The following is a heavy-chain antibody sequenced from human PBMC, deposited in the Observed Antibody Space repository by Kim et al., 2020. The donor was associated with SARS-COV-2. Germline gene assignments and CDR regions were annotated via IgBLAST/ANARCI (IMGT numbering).Heavy chain of an antibody. D-gene: IGHD6-13*01. CDR1: GGSFSGYY. J-gene: IGHJ5*02. CDR2: INHSGST. Sequence: SETLSLTCAVYGGSFSGYYWSWIRQPPGKGLEWIGEINHSGSTNYNPSLKSRVTISVDTSKNQFSLKLSSVTAADTAVYYCARGYNIAAPSVWFDPWGQG. V-gene: IGHV4-34*01. CDR3: ARGYNIAAPSVWFDP.